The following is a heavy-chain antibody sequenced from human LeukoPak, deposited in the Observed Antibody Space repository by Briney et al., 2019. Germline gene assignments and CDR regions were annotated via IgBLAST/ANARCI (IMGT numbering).Heavy chain of an antibody. CDR3: AREGATADSGYYFDY. J-gene: IGHJ4*02. D-gene: IGHD2-2*01. V-gene: IGHV3-33*01. Sequence: PGGSLRLSCAASGFTFSSYGMHWVRQAPGKGLEWVAVILSDGSKEFYTDSVKGRFTISRDNSKNTLYLQMNSLRAEDTAVYYCAREGATADSGYYFDYWGQGSLVTVSS. CDR1: GFTFSSYG. CDR2: ILSDGSKE.